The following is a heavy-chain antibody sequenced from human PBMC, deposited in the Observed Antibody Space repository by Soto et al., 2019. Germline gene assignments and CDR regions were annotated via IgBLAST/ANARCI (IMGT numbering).Heavy chain of an antibody. D-gene: IGHD4-17*01. J-gene: IGHJ5*02. CDR1: GGSISSVDYY. Sequence: PSETLSLTCTVSGGSISSVDYYWSWIRQAPGKGLEWIGYIHYTGSTDYNPSLKSRVTMSVDTSDNQFSLKLTSVTAADTAVYYCARDRKATTSPRYNWFDTWGPGTMVTVSS. CDR3: ARDRKATTSPRYNWFDT. V-gene: IGHV4-30-4*01. CDR2: IHYTGST.